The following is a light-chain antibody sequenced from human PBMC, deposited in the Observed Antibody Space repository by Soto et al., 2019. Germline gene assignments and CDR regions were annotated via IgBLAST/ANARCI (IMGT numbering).Light chain of an antibody. CDR1: QSVSSSY. V-gene: IGKV3-20*01. J-gene: IGKJ2*01. Sequence: EIVLTQSPGTLSLSPGERATLSCRASQSVSSSYLAWYQQKPGQAPRLLISGASSRATGIPDTFIGSGSGADFTLTISRLEPEEFAVYYGQQYGSSPMYTFGHGTKLEIK. CDR2: GAS. CDR3: QQYGSSPMYT.